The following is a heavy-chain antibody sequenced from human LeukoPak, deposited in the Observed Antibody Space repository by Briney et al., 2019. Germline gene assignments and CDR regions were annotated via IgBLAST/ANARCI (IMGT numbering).Heavy chain of an antibody. CDR1: DGSSSSDVYY. CDR3: ARETLSTHAFDI. V-gene: IGHV4-31*03. Sequence: SPSETLSLTCTVSDGSSSSDVYYWTWIRQRPGKGLEWIGYISNSGSTHYSPSLRSRVTISVDTSKNHFSLKLSSVTAADTAVYYCARETLSTHAFDIWGQGTMVTVSS. CDR2: ISNSGST. J-gene: IGHJ3*02. D-gene: IGHD2-2*01.